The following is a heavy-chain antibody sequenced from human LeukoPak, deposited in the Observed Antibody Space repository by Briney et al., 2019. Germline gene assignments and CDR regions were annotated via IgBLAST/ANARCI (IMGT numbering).Heavy chain of an antibody. J-gene: IGHJ4*02. D-gene: IGHD3-22*01. V-gene: IGHV1-69*01. CDR3: AGVTYFYDSSGYRNFYFDS. CDR2: LILIFGAT. CDR1: VGTFSSYA. Sequence: SVTVSCKASVGTFSSYAISWVRQAPGQGLEWMGGLILIFGATNYAQKFQGRVTITADASTSTTYMELSSLRSEDAAVYYCAGVTYFYDSSGYRNFYFDSWGQGTLVTVSS.